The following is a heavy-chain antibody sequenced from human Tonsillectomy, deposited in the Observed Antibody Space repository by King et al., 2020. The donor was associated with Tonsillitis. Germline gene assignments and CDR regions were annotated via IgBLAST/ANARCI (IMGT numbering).Heavy chain of an antibody. CDR2: INSETDGGTT. V-gene: IGHV3-15*01. CDR1: GFTFSDVW. Sequence: QLVESGGGLVKPGGSLRLSCAASGFTFSDVWMTWVRQAPGKGLEWVGRINSETDGGTTEYTAPVKGRFTISRDDSKKTLYLQMNSLKTEDSAVYYCTTQHYYYVDVWAKGPRSPSP. CDR3: TTQHYYYVDV. J-gene: IGHJ6*03.